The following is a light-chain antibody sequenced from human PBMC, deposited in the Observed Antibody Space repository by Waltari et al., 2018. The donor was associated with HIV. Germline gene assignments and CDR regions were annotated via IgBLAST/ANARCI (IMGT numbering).Light chain of an antibody. CDR2: GAS. J-gene: IGKJ2*01. V-gene: IGKV3-20*01. CDR3: QHYGGSAIYT. CDR1: QSVSSIY. Sequence: EIVLTPSPGTLSLSPGARATLSCRASQSVSSIYLAWYLQKPGQAPRLLIYGASNRATGVPDRFSGSGSGTDFTLIISRLEPEDFAVYYCQHYGGSAIYTFGQGTKLEIK.